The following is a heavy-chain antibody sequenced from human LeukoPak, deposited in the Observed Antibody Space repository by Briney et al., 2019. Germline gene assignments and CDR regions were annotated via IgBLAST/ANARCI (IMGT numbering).Heavy chain of an antibody. CDR3: AREPHYYYDSSGYLF. J-gene: IGHJ4*02. Sequence: PGGSLRLSCAASGFTFSSYAMSWVRQAPGKGLEWVSSISSSSSYIYYADSVKGRFTISRDNAKNSLYLQMNSLRAEDTAVYYCAREPHYYYDSSGYLFWGQGTLVTVSS. V-gene: IGHV3-21*01. D-gene: IGHD3-22*01. CDR1: GFTFSSYA. CDR2: ISSSSSYI.